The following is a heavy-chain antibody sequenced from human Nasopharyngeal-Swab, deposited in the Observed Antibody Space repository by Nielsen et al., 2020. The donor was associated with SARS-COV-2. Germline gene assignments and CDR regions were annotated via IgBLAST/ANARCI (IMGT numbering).Heavy chain of an antibody. CDR3: ATASGYSYGLDFDY. D-gene: IGHD5-18*01. J-gene: IGHJ4*02. Sequence: RQPPGKGLEWIGSIYYSGSTYYNPSLKSRVTISVDTSKNQFSLKLSSVTAAGTAVYYCATASGYSYGLDFDYWGQGTLVTVSS. CDR2: IYYSGST. V-gene: IGHV4-39*01.